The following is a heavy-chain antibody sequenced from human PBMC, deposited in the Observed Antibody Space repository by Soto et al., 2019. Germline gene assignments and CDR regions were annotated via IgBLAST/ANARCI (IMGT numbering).Heavy chain of an antibody. CDR2: MYNTGST. V-gene: IGHV4-59*12. J-gene: IGHJ6*02. D-gene: IGHD2-21*01. CDR3: AASCVACGGFNYYGMDV. Sequence: SETLSLTCTVSGGSISGYYWSWIRQPPGKGLEWIGYMYNTGSTVYNPSFKSRVTISVDTSKNQFSLKPSSVTAADTAVYYCAASCVACGGFNYYGMDVWGQGTTVTVSS. CDR1: GGSISGYY.